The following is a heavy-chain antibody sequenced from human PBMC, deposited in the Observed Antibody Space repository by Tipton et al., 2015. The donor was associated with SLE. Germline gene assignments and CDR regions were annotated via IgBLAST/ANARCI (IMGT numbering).Heavy chain of an antibody. V-gene: IGHV4-61*02. CDR1: GGSISSPSYY. J-gene: IGHJ4*02. CDR3: ARAGEGVFDY. D-gene: IGHD3-10*01. Sequence: TLSLTCTVSGGSISSPSYYWSWIRQPAGKGLEWIGRIYTSGSTNYNPSLKSRVTISVDTSKNQFSLKLSSVTAADTAVYYCARAGEGVFDYWGQGTLVTVSS. CDR2: IYTSGST.